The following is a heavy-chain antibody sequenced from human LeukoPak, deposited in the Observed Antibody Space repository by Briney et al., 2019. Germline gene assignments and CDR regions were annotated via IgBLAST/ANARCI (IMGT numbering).Heavy chain of an antibody. CDR3: ARNHMTTVRPYYYYYYMDV. CDR2: IIPIFGTA. D-gene: IGHD4-17*01. J-gene: IGHJ6*03. CDR1: GGTFSSYA. V-gene: IGHV1-69*05. Sequence: SVKVSGKASGGTFSSYAISWVRQAPGQGLEWMGGIIPIFGTANYAQKFQGRVTITTDESTSTAYMELSSLRSEDTAVYYCARNHMTTVRPYYYYYYMDVWGKGTTVTVSS.